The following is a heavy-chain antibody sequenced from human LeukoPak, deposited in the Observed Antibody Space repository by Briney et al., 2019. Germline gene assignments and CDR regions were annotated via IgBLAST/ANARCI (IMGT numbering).Heavy chain of an antibody. J-gene: IGHJ4*02. V-gene: IGHV3-48*01. D-gene: IGHD6-6*01. Sequence: PGGSLRLSCAASGFTFSSYAMSWVRQAPGKGLEWLSYISSSSDTIHYTDSVKGRFTISRDNAKNSLYLQMNSLRAEDTAVYYCARSIAATFDYWGQGTLVTVSS. CDR2: ISSSSDTI. CDR1: GFTFSSYA. CDR3: ARSIAATFDY.